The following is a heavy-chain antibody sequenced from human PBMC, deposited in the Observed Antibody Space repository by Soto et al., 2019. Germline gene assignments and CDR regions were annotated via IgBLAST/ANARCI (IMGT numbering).Heavy chain of an antibody. CDR2: ISANDVGT. V-gene: IGHV3-23*01. CDR3: AKAKNDYNWDNRPPFDY. Sequence: GGSLRLSCEASGFTLRNYAMTWIRQAPGKGLECVSLISANDVGTYYAESVKTRFTISTDQSRNTVYLQMDSLRADDTAIYYCAKAKNDYNWDNRPPFDYWGQGTLVTVYS. D-gene: IGHD1-20*01. J-gene: IGHJ4*02. CDR1: GFTLRNYA.